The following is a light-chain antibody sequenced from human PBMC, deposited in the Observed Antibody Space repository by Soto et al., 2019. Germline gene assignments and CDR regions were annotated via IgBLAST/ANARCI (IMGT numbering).Light chain of an antibody. CDR2: RDS. Sequence: QSVVTQPPSASGTPGQRVTISCSGGNSNIANNYVYWYQQLPGTAPKLLIYRDSQRPSGVPDRFSGSKSGTSASLAISGLRTEDEADYYCAAWDNSLSGCVTFGGGTKLTVL. V-gene: IGLV1-47*01. CDR3: AAWDNSLSGCVT. CDR1: NSNIANNY. J-gene: IGLJ2*01.